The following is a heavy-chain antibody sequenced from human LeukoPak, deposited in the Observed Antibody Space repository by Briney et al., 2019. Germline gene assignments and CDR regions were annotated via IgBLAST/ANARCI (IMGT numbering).Heavy chain of an antibody. D-gene: IGHD2-2*02. CDR3: AKDGYCSSTSCYNVY. V-gene: IGHV3-23*01. J-gene: IGHJ4*02. Sequence: GGSLRLSCAASGFTFSSYAMSWVRQAPGKGLEWVSAISGSGGNTYYADSVKGRFTISRDNSKNTLYLQMNSLRAEDTAVYYCAKDGYCSSTSCYNVYWGQGTLVTVSS. CDR2: ISGSGGNT. CDR1: GFTFSSYA.